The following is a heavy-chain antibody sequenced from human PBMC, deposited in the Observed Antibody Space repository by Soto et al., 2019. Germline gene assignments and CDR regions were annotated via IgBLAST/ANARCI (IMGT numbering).Heavy chain of an antibody. D-gene: IGHD3-16*01. CDR2: TRHTAKSFSA. CDR3: ARDTGGSYDY. Sequence: EVQLMESGGGLVQPGGSLRPSCAASGFLFLDYYMDCVRQVPGKGLEGVGRTRHTAKSFSAQYAAAEQGRFSNDRDASKDSMYLQMNSLKRGDTAFYYCARDTGGSYDYWGEGALGTVSS. V-gene: IGHV3-72*01. J-gene: IGHJ4*02. CDR1: GFLFLDYY.